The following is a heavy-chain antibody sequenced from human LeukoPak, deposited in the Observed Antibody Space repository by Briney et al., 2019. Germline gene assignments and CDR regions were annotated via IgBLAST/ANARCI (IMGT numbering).Heavy chain of an antibody. CDR3: ARDRGDYDSSGSLSVF. CDR2: VRQDGGEI. CDR1: GFTFSRYW. V-gene: IGHV3-7*03. Sequence: GGSLRLSCAASGFTFSRYWMSWVRQVPRKGLEWVANVRQDGGEIYYVDSVKGRFTISRDNAKSSLYLQMNSLRAGDTAVYYCARDRGDYDSSGSLSVFGGPGTLVTVSS. D-gene: IGHD3-16*01. J-gene: IGHJ4*02.